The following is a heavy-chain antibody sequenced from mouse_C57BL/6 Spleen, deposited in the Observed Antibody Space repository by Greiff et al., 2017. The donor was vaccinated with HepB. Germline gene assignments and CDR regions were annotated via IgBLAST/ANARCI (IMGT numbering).Heavy chain of an antibody. CDR2: INPGSGGT. J-gene: IGHJ2*01. V-gene: IGHV1-54*01. D-gene: IGHD2-10*02. Sequence: QVQLQQSGAELVRPGTSVKVSCKASGYAFTNYLIEWVKQRPGQGLEWIGVINPGSGGTNYNEKFKGKATLTADKSSSTAYMQLSSLTSEDSAVYFCARWAYGNYFDYWAKAPLSQSPQ. CDR3: ARWAYGNYFDY. CDR1: GYAFTNYL.